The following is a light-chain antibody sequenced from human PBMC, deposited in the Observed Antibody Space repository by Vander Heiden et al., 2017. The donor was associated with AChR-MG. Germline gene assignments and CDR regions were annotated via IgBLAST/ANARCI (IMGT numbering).Light chain of an antibody. CDR1: QSVSSSY. V-gene: IGKV3-20*01. J-gene: IGKJ4*01. CDR2: GAS. Sequence: EIVLTQSPATLSLSPGERATLSCRASQSVSSSYLAWYQQKPGQAPRLLIYGASSRAIGIPDRFSGSGCGTDFTLTISRLEPEDFAVYYCQQYGSSLRLTFGGGTKVEIK. CDR3: QQYGSSLRLT.